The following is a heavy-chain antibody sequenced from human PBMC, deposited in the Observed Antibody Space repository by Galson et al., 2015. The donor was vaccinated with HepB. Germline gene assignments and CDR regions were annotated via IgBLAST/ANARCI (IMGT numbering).Heavy chain of an antibody. CDR1: GFTFSYYA. D-gene: IGHD6-19*01. CDR3: AKVFPEKTDGWYRQALYYFDS. V-gene: IGHV3-23*01. Sequence: SLRLSCAASGFTFSYYAMSWVRQAPGKGLEWVSAITPSGDNTYSADSMKARFTISRDNSRTTLFLHMNSLRADDTAIYFCAKVFPEKTDGWYRQALYYFDSWGQGTRVTVSS. J-gene: IGHJ4*02. CDR2: ITPSGDNT.